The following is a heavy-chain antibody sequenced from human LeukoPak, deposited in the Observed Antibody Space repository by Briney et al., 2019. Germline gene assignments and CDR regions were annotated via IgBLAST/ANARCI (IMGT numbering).Heavy chain of an antibody. D-gene: IGHD3-22*01. CDR3: AHSLYDSSGYYYFDY. CDR2: NYRNDDK. J-gene: IGHJ4*02. V-gene: IGHV2-5*01. Sequence: SGPTLVKPTQTLPLTCTFSGFSLSTSGVAVGWIRQPPGKALEWLALNYRNDDKRYSPSLKSRLTITKDTSKYRVVLTMTNMDPVDTATYYCAHSLYDSSGYYYFDYWGQGTLVTVSS. CDR1: GFSLSTSGVA.